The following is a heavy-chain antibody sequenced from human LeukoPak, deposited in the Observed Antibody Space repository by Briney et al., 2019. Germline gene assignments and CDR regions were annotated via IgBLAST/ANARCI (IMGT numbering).Heavy chain of an antibody. V-gene: IGHV3-53*01. D-gene: IGHD1-26*01. CDR1: GFTVSSNY. CDR3: AKDWGGREWELYYFDY. CDR2: IYSGGST. J-gene: IGHJ4*02. Sequence: GGSLRLTCAASGFTVSSNYMSWVRQAPGKGLEWVSVIYSGGSTYYADSVKGRFTISRDNSKNTLYLQMNSLRAEDTAVYYCAKDWGGREWELYYFDYWGQGTLVTVSS.